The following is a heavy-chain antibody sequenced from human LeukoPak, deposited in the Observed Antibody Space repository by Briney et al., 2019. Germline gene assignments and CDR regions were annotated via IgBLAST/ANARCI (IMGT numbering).Heavy chain of an antibody. V-gene: IGHV3-48*01. Sequence: GGSLRLSCAASGVNFSTDSMNWVRQAPGKGLEWVSYISSTGSPIYYADSVKGRFTISRDNAKNSLYLQMNSLRAEDTAVYYCASVGSGSSYYYYYMDVWGKGTTVTVSS. J-gene: IGHJ6*03. D-gene: IGHD1-26*01. CDR2: ISSTGSPI. CDR1: GVNFSTDS. CDR3: ASVGSGSSYYYYYMDV.